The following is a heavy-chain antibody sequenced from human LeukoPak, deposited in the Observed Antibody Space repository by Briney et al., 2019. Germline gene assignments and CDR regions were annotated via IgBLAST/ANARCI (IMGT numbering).Heavy chain of an antibody. V-gene: IGHV3-7*04. CDR3: ARGDAFSGDH. CDR2: IHPEGNEK. Sequence: QPGGSLRVSCAVSGFSFTNFWMSWVRQAPGRGLEWVANIHPEGNEKYHVESVKGRFTISRDNTKNLLFLQMNGLRVEDTAVYYCARGDAFSGDHWGQGTLVTVSS. J-gene: IGHJ4*02. CDR1: GFSFTNFW.